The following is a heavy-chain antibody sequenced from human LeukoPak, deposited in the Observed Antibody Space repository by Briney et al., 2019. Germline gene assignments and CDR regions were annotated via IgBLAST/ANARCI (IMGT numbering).Heavy chain of an antibody. CDR2: ISNSGDDT. CDR3: AKRRGDV. CDR1: GFTFSHYA. J-gene: IGHJ6*04. V-gene: IGHV3-23*01. Sequence: PGGSLRLSCVVSGFTFSHYAMTWVRQAPGKGLEWVSSISNSGDDTDYADSVKGRFTVSRDNSENSLYLQMNSPGVEDTAVYYCAKRRGDVWGKGTTVTVSS.